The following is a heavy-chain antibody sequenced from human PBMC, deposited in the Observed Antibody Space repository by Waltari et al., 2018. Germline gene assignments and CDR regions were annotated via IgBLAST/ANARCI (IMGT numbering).Heavy chain of an antibody. J-gene: IGHJ3*02. CDR2: ISHYNGNL. CDR3: ARIRGGGSGSTDAFDI. V-gene: IGHV1-18*01. CDR1: GYTFINYG. D-gene: IGHD3-10*01. Sequence: QVQLVQSGAEVKKPGASVKVSCKASGYTFINYGISWVRQAPGQGLEWMGWISHYNGNLNYAQKVEDRVTMTTDTSTSTAYMELRSLRSDDTAVYYCARIRGGGSGSTDAFDIWGQGTMVTVSS.